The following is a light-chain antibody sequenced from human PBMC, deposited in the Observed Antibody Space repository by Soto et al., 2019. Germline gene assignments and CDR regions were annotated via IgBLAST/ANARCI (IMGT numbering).Light chain of an antibody. CDR3: QKYYSAPET. V-gene: IGKV1-27*01. Sequence: DIQMTQSPSSLSASVGDRVTITCRASQGISSYLAWYQQKPGKVPKLLIYAASTLQSGVPSRFSGSGSGTDFTLTISSLQPEDVATYYWQKYYSAPETFGQGTKVEIK. CDR2: AAS. J-gene: IGKJ1*01. CDR1: QGISSY.